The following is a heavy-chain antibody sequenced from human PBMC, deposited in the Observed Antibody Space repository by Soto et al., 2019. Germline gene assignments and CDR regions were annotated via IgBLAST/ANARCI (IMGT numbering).Heavy chain of an antibody. J-gene: IGHJ3*02. V-gene: IGHV1-69*04. CDR3: ARDLATIAVAKDDAFDI. CDR1: GGTFSSYT. Sequence: ASVKVSCKASGGTFSSYTISWVRQAPGQGLEWMGRIIPILGIANYAQKFQGRVTITADKSTSTAYMELSSLRSEDTAVYYCARDLATIAVAKDDAFDIWGQGTMVTVSS. D-gene: IGHD6-19*01. CDR2: IIPILGIA.